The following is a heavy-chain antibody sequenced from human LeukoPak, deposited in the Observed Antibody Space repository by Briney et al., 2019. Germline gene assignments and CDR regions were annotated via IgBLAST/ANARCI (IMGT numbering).Heavy chain of an antibody. CDR2: ITTGDSNT. Sequence: PGGSLRLSCTASGFTFSSYTMTWVRQAPGKGLKWVSTITTGDSNTYYADSVKGRFTVSRDDSKNTLYLQMNSLRAEDTAVYYCAKDGGLWVSAHWGDSWGRGTLVTVSS. V-gene: IGHV3-23*01. CDR1: GFTFSSYT. J-gene: IGHJ4*02. D-gene: IGHD7-27*01. CDR3: AKDGGLWVSAHWGDS.